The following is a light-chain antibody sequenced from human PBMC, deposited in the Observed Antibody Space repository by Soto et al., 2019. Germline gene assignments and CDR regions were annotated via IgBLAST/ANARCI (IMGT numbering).Light chain of an antibody. V-gene: IGKV1-39*01. Sequence: DIQLTQSPSSLSASVGDRVTITCRASQSIRSYLNWYQQKPGKAPKLLIYAASSLQTGVSSRFSGSGSGTDFTLTISSLQPDDFATYYCQQYETFSGTFGPGTKVDIK. CDR3: QQYETFSGT. CDR1: QSIRSY. J-gene: IGKJ1*01. CDR2: AAS.